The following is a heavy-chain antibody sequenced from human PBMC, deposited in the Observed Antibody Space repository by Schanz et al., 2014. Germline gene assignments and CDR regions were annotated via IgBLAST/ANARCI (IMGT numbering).Heavy chain of an antibody. V-gene: IGHV3-48*01. J-gene: IGHJ6*02. Sequence: EVQLVESGGGLVQPGGSLRLSCAASGFTFSSYSMNWVRQAPGKGLEWVSYISSSSSTRYYADSVKGRFTISRDNAKNSLFLQMNSLRAEDTAVYYCARDFLLEQLGYSHYYYAMDVWRRGTTVTVSS. CDR3: ARDFLLEQLGYSHYYYAMDV. CDR1: GFTFSSYS. CDR2: ISSSSSTR. D-gene: IGHD2-15*01.